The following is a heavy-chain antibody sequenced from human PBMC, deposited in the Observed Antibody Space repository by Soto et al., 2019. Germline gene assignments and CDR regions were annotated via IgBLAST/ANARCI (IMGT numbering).Heavy chain of an antibody. CDR2: INHSGNT. D-gene: IGHD1-26*01. V-gene: IGHV4-34*01. CDR1: GGSLSGYY. Sequence: WETLSLTCADHGGSLSGYYWSWIRQPPGKALEWIGEINHSGNTNYNPSLKTRVTISVDTSKNQLFLNLSSVTAADTAMYYCARHHVRGRTIAGAAEFWGQGTLVTVSS. J-gene: IGHJ4*02. CDR3: ARHHVRGRTIAGAAEF.